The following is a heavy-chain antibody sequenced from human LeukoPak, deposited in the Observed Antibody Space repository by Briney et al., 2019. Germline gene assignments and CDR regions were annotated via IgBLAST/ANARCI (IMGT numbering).Heavy chain of an antibody. CDR2: IYANGIT. CDR1: GGSNFCYA. CDR3: ARRAYYDSSGSNPTAPYFDF. D-gene: IGHD3-22*01. J-gene: IGHJ2*01. Sequence: SETLSLTCTVSGGSNFCYAWNWIRQSPGKGLEWVGYIYANGITTYNPSLRSRGSISIDTSRNQFSLRLTSVNAADTATYYCARRAYYDSSGSNPTAPYFDFWRRGTLVTVSS. V-gene: IGHV4-4*08.